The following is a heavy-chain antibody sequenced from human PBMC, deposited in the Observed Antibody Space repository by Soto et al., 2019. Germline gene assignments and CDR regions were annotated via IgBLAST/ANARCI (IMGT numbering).Heavy chain of an antibody. V-gene: IGHV4-31*03. CDR3: ARGDRQSGYSSSWVFDY. CDR2: MYYSGST. CDR1: GGSINSGGYY. Sequence: QVQLRESGPGLVKPSQTLSLTCTVSGGSINSGGYYWNWIRQHPGKGLEWIGYMYYSGSTYYNPFLRSRVIISADTSESHFSLKLSSVTAAATAVYFCARGDRQSGYSSSWVFDYWGQGTLVNVSS. J-gene: IGHJ4*02. D-gene: IGHD6-13*01.